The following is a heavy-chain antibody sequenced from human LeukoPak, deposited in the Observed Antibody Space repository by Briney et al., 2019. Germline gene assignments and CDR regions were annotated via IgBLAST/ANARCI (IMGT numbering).Heavy chain of an antibody. J-gene: IGHJ4*02. Sequence: ASVKVSCKASGYTFTSYYMHWVRQAPGQGLEWMGIINPSGGSTSYAQKFQGRVTMTRDMSTSTVYMELSSLRSEDTAVYYCAKPFGFLEWLYGGYFDSWGQGTLVTVSS. CDR2: INPSGGST. V-gene: IGHV1-46*01. CDR1: GYTFTSYY. D-gene: IGHD3-3*01. CDR3: AKPFGFLEWLYGGYFDS.